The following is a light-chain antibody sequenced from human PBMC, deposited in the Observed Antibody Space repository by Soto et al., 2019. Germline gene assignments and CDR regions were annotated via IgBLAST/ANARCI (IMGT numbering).Light chain of an antibody. CDR2: ATS. J-gene: IGKJ1*01. CDR1: QSIDNRY. CDR3: QQYFGSSWT. V-gene: IGKV3-20*01. Sequence: EIVLTQSPGTLSSSPGERATLSCRASQSIDNRYLAWYQHKPGQAPRLLIYATSSRTTGIPDRFGGSGSGTAFTLTINRLEPEDFAVYYCQQYFGSSWTFGQGTKVDIK.